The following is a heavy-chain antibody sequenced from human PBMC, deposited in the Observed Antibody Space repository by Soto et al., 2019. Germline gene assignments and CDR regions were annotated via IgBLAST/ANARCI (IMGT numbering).Heavy chain of an antibody. CDR3: ARIVAVAAVDY. CDR2: INHSGST. D-gene: IGHD6-19*01. Sequence: QVQLQQWGAGLLKPSETLSLTCAVYGGSFSGYYWSWIRQPPGKGLEWIGEINHSGSTNYNPSLKSRVTTSVDTSKNQFSLKLSSVTAADTAVYYRARIVAVAAVDYWGQGTLVTVSS. CDR1: GGSFSGYY. J-gene: IGHJ4*02. V-gene: IGHV4-34*01.